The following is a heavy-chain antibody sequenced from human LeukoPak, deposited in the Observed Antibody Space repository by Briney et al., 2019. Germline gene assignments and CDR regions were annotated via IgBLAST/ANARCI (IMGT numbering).Heavy chain of an antibody. Sequence: GGSLRLSCSASGFTFSSYAMHWVRQAPGKGLEYVSAISSNGGSTYYADSVKGRFTISRDNSKNTLYVQVNSLGTEDTAAYYCAKGSYYDSSGSFYFDYWGQGTLVTVSS. CDR3: AKGSYYDSSGSFYFDY. V-gene: IGHV3-64*04. J-gene: IGHJ4*02. CDR1: GFTFSSYA. D-gene: IGHD3-22*01. CDR2: ISSNGGST.